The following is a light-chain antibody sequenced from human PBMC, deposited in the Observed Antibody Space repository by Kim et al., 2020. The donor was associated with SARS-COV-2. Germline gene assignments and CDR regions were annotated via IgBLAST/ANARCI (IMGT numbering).Light chain of an antibody. CDR1: SLRSCY. CDR2: GRN. J-gene: IGLJ1*01. Sequence: AWGQTVKITCQGDSLRSCYASWYQQKPGQAPILVIYGRNNRPSGIPDRFSGSSSVNTASLTITGAQAEDEADYYCNSRDSTGKRWVFGTGTKVTVL. CDR3: NSRDSTGKRWV. V-gene: IGLV3-19*01.